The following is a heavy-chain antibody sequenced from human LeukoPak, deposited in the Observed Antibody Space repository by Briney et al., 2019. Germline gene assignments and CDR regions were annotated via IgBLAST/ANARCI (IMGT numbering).Heavy chain of an antibody. V-gene: IGHV3-11*01. D-gene: IGHD3-10*01. CDR3: ARDTEWFGPPAPLAEYFQH. CDR1: GFTFSDYY. CDR2: ISGSGTTI. J-gene: IGHJ1*01. Sequence: GGSLRLSCAASGFTFSDYYMSWICQAPGKGLEWVSYISGSGTTIYYADSLKGRFTISRDNAKNSLYLQMNSLRAEDTAVYYCARDTEWFGPPAPLAEYFQHWGQGTLVTVSS.